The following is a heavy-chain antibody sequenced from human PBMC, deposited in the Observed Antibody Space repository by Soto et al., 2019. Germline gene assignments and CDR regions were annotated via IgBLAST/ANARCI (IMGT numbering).Heavy chain of an antibody. CDR1: GFTVSSNY. D-gene: IGHD6-19*01. CDR3: ARDRYSSGWLDAFDI. V-gene: IGHV3-53*04. J-gene: IGHJ3*02. CDR2: IFTGGST. Sequence: EVQLVESGGGLVQPGGSLRLSCAASGFTVSSNYISWVCQAPGKGLEWVSVIFTGGSTYYADSVKGRFTISRHSSKNTVYLQMNILRAEDTAVYYCARDRYSSGWLDAFDIWGQGTMVTVSS.